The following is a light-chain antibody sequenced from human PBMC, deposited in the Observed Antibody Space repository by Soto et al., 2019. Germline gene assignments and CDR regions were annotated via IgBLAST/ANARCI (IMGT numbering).Light chain of an antibody. CDR2: EVS. CDR1: SSDVGGYNY. V-gene: IGLV2-14*01. Sequence: QSALTQPASVSGSPGQSITISCTGTSSDVGGYNYVSWYQQHPGKAPKVLIYEVSNRPSGVSNRFSGSKSGNTASLTISGLQAEDEADYYFSSYTSRITVVFGGGTKLTVL. J-gene: IGLJ2*01. CDR3: SSYTSRITVV.